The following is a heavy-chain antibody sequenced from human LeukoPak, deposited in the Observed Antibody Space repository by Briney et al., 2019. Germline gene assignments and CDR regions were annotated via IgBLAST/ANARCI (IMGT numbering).Heavy chain of an antibody. CDR3: ARDPELLGAFDI. Sequence: PSETLSLTCSVSGDSISSYSWSWIRQPPGKGLEWIGYIHYSGSTTYNPSLKSRVTISVDPSKHQFSLSLSSVTAADTAVYYCARDPELLGAFDIWGQGTMVTVSS. CDR2: IHYSGST. V-gene: IGHV4-59*01. J-gene: IGHJ3*02. CDR1: GDSISSYS. D-gene: IGHD1-7*01.